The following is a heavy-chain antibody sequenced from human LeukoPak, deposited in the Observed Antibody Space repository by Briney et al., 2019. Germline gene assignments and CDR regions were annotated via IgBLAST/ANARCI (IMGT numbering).Heavy chain of an antibody. Sequence: PGGPLRLSCAASGFTFSSYSMNWVRQAPGMGLEWVSSISSSSTYIYYADSVKGRFTISRDNTKNSLYLQMNSLRAEDTAVYYCARFQGAHYWGQGTLVTVSS. D-gene: IGHD4/OR15-4a*01. J-gene: IGHJ4*02. V-gene: IGHV3-21*01. CDR1: GFTFSSYS. CDR3: ARFQGAHY. CDR2: ISSSSTYI.